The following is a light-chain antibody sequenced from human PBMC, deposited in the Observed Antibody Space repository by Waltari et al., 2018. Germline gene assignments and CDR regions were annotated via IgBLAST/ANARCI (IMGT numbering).Light chain of an antibody. J-gene: IGLJ3*02. Sequence: SYELTQPPSVSVSPGQTATITCSGDALPKQFAHWYHQKPGQAPVVVIYKATERPSGIPGRFSGSSSGTTVTLTINGVQAEDEADYYCQSADSSGTWVFGGGTKLTVL. CDR2: KAT. CDR3: QSADSSGTWV. V-gene: IGLV3-25*03. CDR1: ALPKQF.